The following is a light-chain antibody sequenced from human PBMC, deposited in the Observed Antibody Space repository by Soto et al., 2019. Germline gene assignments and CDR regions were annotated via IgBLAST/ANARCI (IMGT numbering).Light chain of an antibody. V-gene: IGLV2-14*01. CDR3: SSYTTSNTVV. J-gene: IGLJ2*01. CDR1: SSDLGGYNY. Sequence: QSALTQPASVSGSPGQSITISRTGTSSDLGGYNYVSWYQHHPGKAPKLMIYEVSNRPSGVSNPFSGSKSGNTASLTISGLQAEDEADYYCSSYTTSNTVVFGGGTKLTVL. CDR2: EVS.